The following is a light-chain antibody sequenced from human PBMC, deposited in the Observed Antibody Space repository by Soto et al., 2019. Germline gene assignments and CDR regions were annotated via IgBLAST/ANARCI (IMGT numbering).Light chain of an antibody. CDR1: QSVNSY. V-gene: IGKV3-11*01. CDR2: DAS. Sequence: EIVLTQSPATLSLSPGERATLSCRASQSVNSYLAWYQQKPGQAPRLLIYDASNRATGIPARFSGSGSGTDFTLTIRSLEPEDFAVYYCQQRSNWPTFGQGTKLEIK. J-gene: IGKJ2*01. CDR3: QQRSNWPT.